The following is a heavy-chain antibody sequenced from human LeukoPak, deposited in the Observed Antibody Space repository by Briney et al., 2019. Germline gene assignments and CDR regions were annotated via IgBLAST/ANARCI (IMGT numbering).Heavy chain of an antibody. D-gene: IGHD2-15*01. CDR2: IRSKANSYAT. J-gene: IGHJ4*02. V-gene: IGHV3-73*01. CDR3: TRHEDTIDY. CDR1: GFTFSDSA. Sequence: GGSLRRSCAASGFTFSDSAMHWVRQASGKGLEWVGHIRSKANSYATAYAASVKGRFTISRDDSKNTAYLEMNSLKTEDTAVYYCTRHEDTIDYWGQGTLVTVSS.